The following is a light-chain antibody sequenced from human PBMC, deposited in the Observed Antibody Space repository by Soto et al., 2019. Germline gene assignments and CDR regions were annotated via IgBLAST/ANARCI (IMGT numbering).Light chain of an antibody. CDR2: DGS. CDR1: QNLHSF. Sequence: EIVLTQSPPTLSVSPAERVTLSCRASQNLHSFLNWYQQRPGQAPRPLIYDGSKRAAGVPDRISGDGSGTDYTLTISSLEPEDFAVYYCQQRTRWPMTFGQGTRLEIK. CDR3: QQRTRWPMT. V-gene: IGKV3-11*01. J-gene: IGKJ5*01.